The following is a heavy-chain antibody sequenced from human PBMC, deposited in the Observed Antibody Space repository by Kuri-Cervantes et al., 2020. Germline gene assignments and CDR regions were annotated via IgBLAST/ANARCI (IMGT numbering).Heavy chain of an antibody. CDR2: INPSGGST. Sequence: ASVKVSCKASGYSFTSDHMHWVRQAPGQGLEWMGVINPSGGSTTSAQKFQGRLTMTRDTSTSTVYMELSGLRSEDTAVYYCARECVLVAVSFRSNYNWFDPWGQGTLVTVSS. CDR3: ARECVLVAVSFRSNYNWFDP. J-gene: IGHJ5*02. D-gene: IGHD5-12*01. CDR1: GYSFTSDH. V-gene: IGHV1-46*01.